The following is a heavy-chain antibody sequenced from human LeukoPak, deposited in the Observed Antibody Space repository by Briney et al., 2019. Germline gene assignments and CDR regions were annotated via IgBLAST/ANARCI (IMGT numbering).Heavy chain of an antibody. D-gene: IGHD3-9*01. V-gene: IGHV4-59*08. Sequence: PSETLSLICTVSGGSISSYYWSWIRQPPGKALEWIAYIDYSGDTNSNPSLKSRVTISVDTSKNQFSLRLNSVTAADTAFYYCARHPPGLRYFDPWGQGTLVTVSS. CDR3: ARHPPGLRYFDP. CDR2: IDYSGDT. J-gene: IGHJ5*02. CDR1: GGSISSYY.